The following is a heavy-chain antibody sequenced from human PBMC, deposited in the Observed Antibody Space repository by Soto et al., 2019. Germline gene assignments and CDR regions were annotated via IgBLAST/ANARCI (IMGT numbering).Heavy chain of an antibody. CDR2: IYYRGRT. D-gene: IGHD2-2*01. J-gene: IGHJ5*02. Sequence: QVQLQESGPGLVKPSQTLSLTCPVSGGSISSGDYYWSWIRQPPGRGLGWIGYIYYRGRTYYTPSLKSRVTISVDTSKNQFALKLSSVTAADTAVYYCARAPSVPAAVGYWFDPWGQGTLVTVSS. CDR3: ARAPSVPAAVGYWFDP. V-gene: IGHV4-30-4*01. CDR1: GGSISSGDYY.